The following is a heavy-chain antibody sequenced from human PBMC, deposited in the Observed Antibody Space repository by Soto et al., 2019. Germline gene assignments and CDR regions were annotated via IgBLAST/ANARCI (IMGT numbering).Heavy chain of an antibody. Sequence: EVQLLESGGGLVQPGGSLRLSCAASGFTFSSYAMSLVRQAPGKGLEWVSVISGSGDSTYYADSVKGRFTISRDNSKNPLYLQMNSLRAEDTAVYYCAKRGSSSDFDYWGQGTLVTVSS. D-gene: IGHD6-13*01. J-gene: IGHJ4*02. CDR2: ISGSGDST. V-gene: IGHV3-23*01. CDR3: AKRGSSSDFDY. CDR1: GFTFSSYA.